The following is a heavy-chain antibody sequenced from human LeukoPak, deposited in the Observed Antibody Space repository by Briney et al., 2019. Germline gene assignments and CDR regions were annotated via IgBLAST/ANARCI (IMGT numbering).Heavy chain of an antibody. V-gene: IGHV3-7*04. D-gene: IGHD6-13*01. CDR2: IKQDGNEK. CDR3: ARDRAAASSSPPDY. Sequence: TGGSLRLSCAASGFTFSSYSMNWVRQAPGKGLEWVANIKQDGNEKYYVDSVKGRFTISRDNAKNSLYLQMNSLRAEDTAVYYCARDRAAASSSPPDYWGQGTLVTVSS. CDR1: GFTFSSYS. J-gene: IGHJ4*02.